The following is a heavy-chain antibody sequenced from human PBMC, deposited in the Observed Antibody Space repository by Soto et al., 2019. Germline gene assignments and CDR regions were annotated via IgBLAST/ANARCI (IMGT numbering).Heavy chain of an antibody. Sequence: GGSLRLSCAASGFTFSSYAMSWVRQAPGKGLEWVSAISGSGGSTYYADSVKGRFTISRDNSKNTLYLQMNSLRAEDTAVYYCAKDRRECSSWYRSPYFYGIDVRGHGTTVPAS. CDR3: AKDRRECSSWYRSPYFYGIDV. J-gene: IGHJ6*02. V-gene: IGHV3-23*01. CDR2: ISGSGGST. D-gene: IGHD6-13*01. CDR1: GFTFSSYA.